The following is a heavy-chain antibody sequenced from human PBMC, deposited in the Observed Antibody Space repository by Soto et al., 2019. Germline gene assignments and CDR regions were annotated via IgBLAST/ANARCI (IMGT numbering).Heavy chain of an antibody. Sequence: QVHLVQSGAEVKTPGASVQVSCKASGYSFTSYGISWVRQAAGQGLEWMARISGYNGKTRFAPKYQGRLTMTIDTSTSTAYMDLRSLRSDGGAMSYCARDKVVNTDSWFDLWGQGTVVTVSS. CDR1: GYSFTSYG. V-gene: IGHV1-18*01. CDR3: ARDKVVNTDSWFDL. CDR2: ISGYNGKT. J-gene: IGHJ5*02. D-gene: IGHD5-18*01.